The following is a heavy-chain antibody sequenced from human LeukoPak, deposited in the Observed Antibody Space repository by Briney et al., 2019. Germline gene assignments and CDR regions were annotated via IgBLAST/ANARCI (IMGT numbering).Heavy chain of an antibody. Sequence: GESLKISCKGSGYSFTSYWISWVRQAPGQGLEWMGWISTYNGNTNYAQKLQGRVTMTTDTSTSTAYMELRSLRSDDTAVYYCARTLQKYYYDSSGHLDYWGQGTLVTVSS. V-gene: IGHV1-18*04. CDR2: ISTYNGNT. J-gene: IGHJ4*02. CDR3: ARTLQKYYYDSSGHLDY. D-gene: IGHD3-22*01. CDR1: GYSFTSYW.